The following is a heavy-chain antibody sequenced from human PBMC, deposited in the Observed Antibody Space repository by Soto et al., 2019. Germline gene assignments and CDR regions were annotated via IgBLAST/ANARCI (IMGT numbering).Heavy chain of an antibody. CDR3: ASGVDIVVVVAAHHFDY. D-gene: IGHD2-15*01. CDR1: GFTFSSYA. V-gene: IGHV3-30-3*01. CDR2: ISYDGSNK. J-gene: IGHJ4*02. Sequence: QVQLVESGGGVVQPGRSLRLSCAASGFTFSSYAMHWVRQAPGKGLDWVAVISYDGSNKYYADSVKGRFTISRDNSKNTLYLQMNSLRPEDTAVYFCASGVDIVVVVAAHHFDYWGQGTLVTVSS.